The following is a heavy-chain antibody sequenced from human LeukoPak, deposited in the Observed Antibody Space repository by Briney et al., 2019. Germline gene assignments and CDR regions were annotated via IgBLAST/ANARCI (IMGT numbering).Heavy chain of an antibody. CDR3: ARDGDGYNYGPDSPAPIDY. CDR2: INPNSGGT. D-gene: IGHD5-24*01. V-gene: IGHV1-2*04. CDR1: GYTFTGYY. Sequence: ASVKVSCKASGYTFTGYYMHWVRQAPGQGLEWMGWINPNSGGTNYAQKFQGWVTMTRDTSINTAYVELSRLRSDDTAVYYCARDGDGYNYGPDSPAPIDYWGQGTLVTVSS. J-gene: IGHJ4*02.